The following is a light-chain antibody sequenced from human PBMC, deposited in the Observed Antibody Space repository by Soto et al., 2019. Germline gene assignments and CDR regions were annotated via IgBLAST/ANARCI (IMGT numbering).Light chain of an antibody. CDR2: SNN. Sequence: QSVLTQPPSASGTPGQRVTISCSGGSSNIGSNTVNWYQQLPGTAPKLLIYSNNQWPSGVPDRFSGSKSGTSASLAISGLQSEDEADYYCAAWDDSLNGVVFGGGTKLTVL. CDR3: AAWDDSLNGVV. V-gene: IGLV1-44*01. J-gene: IGLJ2*01. CDR1: SSNIGSNT.